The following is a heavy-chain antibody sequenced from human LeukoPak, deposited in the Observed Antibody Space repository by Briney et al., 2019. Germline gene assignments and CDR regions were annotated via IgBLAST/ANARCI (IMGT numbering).Heavy chain of an antibody. Sequence: PGGSLRLSXAASGFTFSSYSMNWVGQTPGKGLEWLSYISSSSSTIYYADSVKGRFTISRDNAKNSLYLQMNSLRAEDTAVYYCARVEITMVRGVMGYYYYYYMDVWGKGTTVTVSS. CDR2: ISSSSSTI. J-gene: IGHJ6*03. CDR3: ARVEITMVRGVMGYYYYYYMDV. CDR1: GFTFSSYS. D-gene: IGHD3-10*01. V-gene: IGHV3-48*01.